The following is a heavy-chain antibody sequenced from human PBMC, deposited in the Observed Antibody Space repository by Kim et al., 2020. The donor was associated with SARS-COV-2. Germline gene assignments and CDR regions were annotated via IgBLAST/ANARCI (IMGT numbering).Heavy chain of an antibody. CDR1: GFKFSSYA. CDR3: AKTGGDCYYCTY. D-gene: IGHD3-22*01. J-gene: IGHJ4*02. V-gene: IGHV3-23*01. CDR2: ISGSGWST. Sequence: GGSLRRSCVASGFKFSSYAMSWVRQAPGKGLTWVSSISGSGWSTYYADSVKGRFTISRDNSKNTLYLELNSLRAEDTALYYCAKTGGDCYYCTYGGRGT.